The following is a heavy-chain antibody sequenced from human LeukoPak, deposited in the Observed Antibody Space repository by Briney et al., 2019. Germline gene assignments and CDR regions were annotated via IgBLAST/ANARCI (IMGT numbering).Heavy chain of an antibody. CDR3: ARGIRSSSWSYNWFDP. J-gene: IGHJ5*02. V-gene: IGHV1-18*01. Sequence: GASVKVSCKASGYTFTSHGITWVRQAPGQGLEWVGWINAYNGHTNYVQNLQGRATMTTDTSTSTAYMELRSLRSDDTAVYYCARGIRSSSWSYNWFDPWGQGTLVTVSS. D-gene: IGHD6-13*01. CDR2: INAYNGHT. CDR1: GYTFTSHG.